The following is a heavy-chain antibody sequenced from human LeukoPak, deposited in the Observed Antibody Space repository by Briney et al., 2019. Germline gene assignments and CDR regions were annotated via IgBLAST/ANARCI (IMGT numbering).Heavy chain of an antibody. J-gene: IGHJ4*02. V-gene: IGHV4-31*03. CDR1: GGSISSGGYY. D-gene: IGHD2-2*01. Sequence: SETLSLTCTVSGGSISSGGYYWSWIRQHPGKGLEWIGYIYYSGSTYYNPSPKSRVTISVDTSKNQFSLKLSSVTAADTAVYYCARTRTSSSDYFDYWGQGTLVTVSS. CDR2: IYYSGST. CDR3: ARTRTSSSDYFDY.